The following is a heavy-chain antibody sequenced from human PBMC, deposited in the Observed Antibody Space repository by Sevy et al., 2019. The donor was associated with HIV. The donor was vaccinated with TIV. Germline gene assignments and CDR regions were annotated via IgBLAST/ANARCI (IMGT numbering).Heavy chain of an antibody. CDR1: GFTFTGST. CDR3: SSQRTIAVAGDYFDY. D-gene: IGHD6-19*01. Sequence: GGSLRLSCAASGFTFTGSTMYWVRKASGKGLEWVARIRSRAKTSATSYAASVKGRFTMSRDDSTNTAYLQMNSLKTEDTAGYYCSSQRTIAVAGDYFDYWGQGTLVTVSS. V-gene: IGHV3-73*01. CDR2: IRSRAKTSAT. J-gene: IGHJ4*02.